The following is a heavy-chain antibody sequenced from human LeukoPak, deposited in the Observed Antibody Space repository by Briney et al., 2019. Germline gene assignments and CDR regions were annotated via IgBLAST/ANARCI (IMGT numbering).Heavy chain of an antibody. D-gene: IGHD1-20*01. CDR1: GFTFSSYD. CDR2: IGTAGDT. CDR3: ARQALTGDFDY. V-gene: IGHV3-13*01. Sequence: GGSLRLSCAASGFTFSSYDMHWVRQATGKGLEWVSAIGTAGDTYYPGSVKGRFTISRGNAKNSLYLQMNSLRAGDTAVYYCARQALTGDFDYWGQGTLVTVSS. J-gene: IGHJ4*02.